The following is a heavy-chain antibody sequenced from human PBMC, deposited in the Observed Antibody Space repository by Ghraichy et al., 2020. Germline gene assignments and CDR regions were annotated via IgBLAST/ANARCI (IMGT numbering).Heavy chain of an antibody. CDR3: AREVGRYFDWSPNWFDP. J-gene: IGHJ5*02. Sequence: SQTLSLTCAISGDSVSSNSAAWNWIRQSPSRGLEWLGRTYYRSKWYNDYAVSVNSRITINPDTSKNQFSLQLNSVTPEDTAVYYCAREVGRYFDWSPNWFDPWGQGTLVTVSS. V-gene: IGHV6-1*01. CDR2: TYYRSKWYN. CDR1: GDSVSSNSAA. D-gene: IGHD3-9*01.